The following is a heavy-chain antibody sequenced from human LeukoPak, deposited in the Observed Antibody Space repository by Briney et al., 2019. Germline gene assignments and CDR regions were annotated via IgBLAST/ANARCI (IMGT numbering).Heavy chain of an antibody. CDR3: ARLSSKYCSSTSCDTGAFDI. V-gene: IGHV5-51*07. Sequence: GESPKISCKGSGYSFTSYWIGWLHQMPGKGLEWVEINYPGDSDNRHSPSFQVQVPISADKALSTAYLQWSSLKASDTAMYYCARLSSKYCSSTSCDTGAFDIWGQGTMVTASS. J-gene: IGHJ3*02. CDR1: GYSFTSYW. CDR2: NYPGDSDN. D-gene: IGHD2-2*02.